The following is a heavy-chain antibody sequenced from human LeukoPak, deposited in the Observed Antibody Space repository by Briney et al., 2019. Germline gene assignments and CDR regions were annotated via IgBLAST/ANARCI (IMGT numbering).Heavy chain of an antibody. Sequence: ASVKVSCKASGYTFTDYYMHWVRQAPGQGLEWMGWINPNSGDTNSAQKFQGRVTMTRDTSISTAYMELSSLRLDDTAVYYCARAHYYDSSGYDYWGQGALVTVSS. V-gene: IGHV1-2*02. CDR3: ARAHYYDSSGYDY. J-gene: IGHJ4*02. CDR1: GYTFTDYY. CDR2: INPNSGDT. D-gene: IGHD3-22*01.